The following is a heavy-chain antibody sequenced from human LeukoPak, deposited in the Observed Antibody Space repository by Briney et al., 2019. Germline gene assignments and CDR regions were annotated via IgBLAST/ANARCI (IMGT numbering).Heavy chain of an antibody. CDR3: ARFQIPTGAFDI. D-gene: IGHD3-9*01. CDR1: GGSISSGSYY. Sequence: PSETLSLTCTASGGSISSGSYYWSWIRQPAGKGLEWIGRIYTSGSTNYNPSLKSRLTISVDTSKNQFSLNLSSVTAADTAVYYCARFQIPTGAFDIWGQGTMVTVSS. J-gene: IGHJ3*02. CDR2: IYTSGST. V-gene: IGHV4-61*02.